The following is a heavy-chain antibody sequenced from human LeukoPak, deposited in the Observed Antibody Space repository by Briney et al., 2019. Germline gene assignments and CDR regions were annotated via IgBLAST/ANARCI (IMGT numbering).Heavy chain of an antibody. J-gene: IGHJ4*02. CDR1: GFTFSSYG. D-gene: IGHD3-22*01. V-gene: IGHV3-33*01. Sequence: PGRSLRLSCAASGFTFSSYGIHWVRQAPGKGLEWVAVIWSNGQNKFYAESVKGRLTISRDNSKNTLYLQMDSLRAEDTALYYCARGHYDGGGYYRFDYWGQGTLVTVSS. CDR2: IWSNGQNK. CDR3: ARGHYDGGGYYRFDY.